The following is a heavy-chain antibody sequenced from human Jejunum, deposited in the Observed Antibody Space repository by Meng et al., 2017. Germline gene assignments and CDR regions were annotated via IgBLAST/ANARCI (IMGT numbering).Heavy chain of an antibody. CDR3: ARHEVDFDN. D-gene: IGHD1-26*01. CDR1: GGFIRGYF. V-gene: IGHV4-34*12. CDR2: FIRGGTT. Sequence: GQLQRGGGRLLKPSDTLSRTSAVYGGFIRGYFRNRIRQAPGEVREVVGEFIRGGTTNYNPSLKSRVTISADTSKNQFSLTLGSVSAADTAVYDCARHEVDFDNWGQGTLVTVVS. J-gene: IGHJ4*02.